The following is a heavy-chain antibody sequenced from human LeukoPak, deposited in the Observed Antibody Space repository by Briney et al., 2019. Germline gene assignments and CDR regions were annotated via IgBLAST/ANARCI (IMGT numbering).Heavy chain of an antibody. CDR1: GFTFSSYA. Sequence: GGSLRLSCAASGFTFSSYAMSWVRQAPGKGLEWVSSLSGSGGSTHYADSVKGRFTISRDNSKNTLYLQMNSLRAEDTAVYYCAKSPHVQVLVYYLDPWGQGTLVTVSS. D-gene: IGHD3-22*01. CDR2: LSGSGGST. CDR3: AKSPHVQVLVYYLDP. V-gene: IGHV3-23*01. J-gene: IGHJ5*02.